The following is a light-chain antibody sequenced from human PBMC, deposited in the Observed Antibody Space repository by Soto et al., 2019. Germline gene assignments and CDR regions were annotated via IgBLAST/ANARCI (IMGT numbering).Light chain of an antibody. V-gene: IGLV2-14*01. CDR1: NSDVGAYPY. J-gene: IGLJ2*01. CDR3: SSYATSGTNVI. Sequence: QSVLTQPASVSGSPGQSITVSCTGTNSDVGAYPYVSWYKNHPGNAPKLLIYEVADRPSGVSDRFSGSKSGNPASLTISALQAEDESFYYCSSYATSGTNVIFGGGTKLTVL. CDR2: EVA.